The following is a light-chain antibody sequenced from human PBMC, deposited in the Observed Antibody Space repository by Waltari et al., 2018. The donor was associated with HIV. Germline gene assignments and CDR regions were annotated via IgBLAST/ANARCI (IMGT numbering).Light chain of an antibody. Sequence: EIVLTQSPGTLSLSPGERASLSCRASQTVSSSYLAWYQQKPGQAPGLLIYGASSRATGVPDRFSGSGSGTDFTLTINRLEPEDFAVYYCQQYSKTPWTFGQGTKVEIK. CDR1: QTVSSSY. CDR2: GAS. V-gene: IGKV3-20*01. CDR3: QQYSKTPWT. J-gene: IGKJ1*01.